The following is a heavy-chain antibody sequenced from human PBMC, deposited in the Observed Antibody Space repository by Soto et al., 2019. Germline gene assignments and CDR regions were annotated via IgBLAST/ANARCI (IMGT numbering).Heavy chain of an antibody. Sequence: GGSLRLSCAASGFTFSSYWMSWVRQAPGKGLEWVANIKQDGSEKYYVDSVKGRFTISRDNAKNSLYLQMNSLRAEDTAVYYCARENRNIVLMVYAIGDYYYYGMDVWGQGTTVTVSS. CDR2: IKQDGSEK. V-gene: IGHV3-7*03. J-gene: IGHJ6*02. CDR1: GFTFSSYW. D-gene: IGHD2-8*01. CDR3: ARENRNIVLMVYAIGDYYYYGMDV.